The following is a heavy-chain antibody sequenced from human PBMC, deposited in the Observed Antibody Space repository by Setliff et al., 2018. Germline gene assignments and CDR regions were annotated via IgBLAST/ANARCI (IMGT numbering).Heavy chain of an antibody. Sequence: ASVKVSCKASGYTFTSYGISWVRQAPGQGLEWMGWISAYNGNTNYAQKLQGRVTMTTDTSTSTAYMELRSLRSDDTAMYYCARPLPTGYYDSSGYFDYWGQGTLVTVSS. CDR3: ARPLPTGYYDSSGYFDY. D-gene: IGHD3-22*01. V-gene: IGHV1-18*01. CDR1: GYTFTSYG. CDR2: ISAYNGNT. J-gene: IGHJ4*02.